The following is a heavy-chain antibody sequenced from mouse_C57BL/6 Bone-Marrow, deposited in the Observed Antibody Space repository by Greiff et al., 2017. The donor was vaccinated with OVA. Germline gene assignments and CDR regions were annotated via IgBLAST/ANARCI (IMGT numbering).Heavy chain of an antibody. J-gene: IGHJ4*01. CDR3: ARRKLGRCLDY. CDR2: IYPGSGST. CDR1: GYTFTSYW. D-gene: IGHD4-1*01. Sequence: QVQLQQPGAELVKPGASVKMSCKASGYTFTSYWITWVKQRPGQGLEWIGDIYPGSGSTNYNEKFKGKATLTVDTSSSTAYMQLSSLTSEDSAVYYCARRKLGRCLDYWGQGTSVTVSS. V-gene: IGHV1-55*01.